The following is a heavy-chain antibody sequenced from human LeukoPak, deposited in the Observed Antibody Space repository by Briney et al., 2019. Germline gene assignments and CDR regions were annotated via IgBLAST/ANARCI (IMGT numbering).Heavy chain of an antibody. CDR2: IKQDGSEK. CDR3: ARGIASVGKVNAY. V-gene: IGHV3-7*04. CDR1: GFTVSTYW. Sequence: GGSLRLSCAASGFTVSTYWMTWVRQAPGKGLEWVANIKQDGSEKYYVDSVKGRFTISRDNAKNSLYLQMNSLRAEDTAVYYCARGIASVGKVNAYCGQATLVTVSS. D-gene: IGHD6-13*01. J-gene: IGHJ4*02.